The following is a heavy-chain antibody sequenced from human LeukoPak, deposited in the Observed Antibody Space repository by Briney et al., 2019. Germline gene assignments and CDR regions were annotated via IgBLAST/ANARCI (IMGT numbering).Heavy chain of an antibody. CDR3: ARDSGYCTSTSCYAWLADY. V-gene: IGHV3-30*04. J-gene: IGHJ4*02. CDR2: ISYDGSNK. Sequence: PGGSLRLSCAASGFTFSQYAMHWVRQAPGKGLEWVAIISYDGSNKYYADSVKGRFTISRDNSKNTLYLQMNSLGAEDTAVYYCARDSGYCTSTSCYAWLADYWGQGTPVTVSS. CDR1: GFTFSQYA. D-gene: IGHD2-2*01.